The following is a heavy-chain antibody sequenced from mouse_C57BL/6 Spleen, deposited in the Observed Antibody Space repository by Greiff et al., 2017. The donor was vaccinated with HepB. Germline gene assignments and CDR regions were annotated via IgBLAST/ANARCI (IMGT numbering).Heavy chain of an antibody. CDR3: ARHYYGSSYADYFDY. D-gene: IGHD1-1*01. CDR1: GFTFSSYA. J-gene: IGHJ2*01. CDR2: ISDGGSYT. V-gene: IGHV5-4*01. Sequence: EVQGVESGGGLVKPGGSLKLSCAASGFTFSSYAMSWVRQTPEKRLEWVATISDGGSYTYYPDNVKGRFTISRDNAKNNLYLQMSHLKSEDTAMYYCARHYYGSSYADYFDYWGQGTTLTVSS.